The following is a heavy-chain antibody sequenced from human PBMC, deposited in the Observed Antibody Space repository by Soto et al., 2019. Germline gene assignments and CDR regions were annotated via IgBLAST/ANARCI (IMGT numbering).Heavy chain of an antibody. CDR3: ARRATMVRGPPPPYYYYMDV. CDR2: IYYSGST. V-gene: IGHV4-39*01. J-gene: IGHJ6*03. D-gene: IGHD3-10*01. CDR1: GGSISSSSYY. Sequence: SETLSLTCTVSGGSISSSSYYWGWIRQPPGKGLEWIGSIYYSGSTYYNPSLKSRVTISVDTSKNQFSLKLSSVTAADTAVYYCARRATMVRGPPPPYYYYMDVWGKGTTVTVSS.